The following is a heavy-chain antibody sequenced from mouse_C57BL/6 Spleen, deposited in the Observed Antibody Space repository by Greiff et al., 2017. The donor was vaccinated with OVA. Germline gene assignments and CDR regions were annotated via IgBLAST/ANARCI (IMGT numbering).Heavy chain of an antibody. V-gene: IGHV2-9-1*01. D-gene: IGHD1-1*01. CDR3: ARGTTVAYYAMDY. CDR2: IWTGGGT. CDR1: GFSLTSYA. Sequence: VQLQESGPGLVAPSQSLSITCTVSGFSLTSYAISWVRQPPGKGLEWLGVIWTGGGTNYNSALKSRLSTSKDNSKSQVFLKMNSLQTDDTARYYCARGTTVAYYAMDYWGQGTSVTVSS. J-gene: IGHJ4*01.